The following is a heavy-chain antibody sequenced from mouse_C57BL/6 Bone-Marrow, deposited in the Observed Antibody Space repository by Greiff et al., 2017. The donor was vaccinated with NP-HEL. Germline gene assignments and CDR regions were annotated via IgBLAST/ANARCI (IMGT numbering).Heavy chain of an antibody. CDR3: ASEVGPNYYGSSYRWYFDV. D-gene: IGHD1-1*01. V-gene: IGHV14-3*01. CDR1: GFNIKNTY. Sequence: VQLQQSVAELVRPGASVKLSCTASGFNIKNTYMHWVKQRPEQGLEWIGRIDPANGNTKYAPKFQGKATITADTSSNTAYLQLSSLTSEDTAIYYWASEVGPNYYGSSYRWYFDVWGTGTTVTVSS. J-gene: IGHJ1*03. CDR2: IDPANGNT.